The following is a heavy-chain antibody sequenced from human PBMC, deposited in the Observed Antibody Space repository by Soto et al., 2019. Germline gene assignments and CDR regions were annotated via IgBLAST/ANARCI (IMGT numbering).Heavy chain of an antibody. V-gene: IGHV4-34*01. CDR1: GGSFTGHF. J-gene: IGHJ4*02. CDR2: VSHSGNT. Sequence: PAETLSLTCTVSGGSFTGHFWSWVRQPPGKGLEWIGEVSHSGNTKYYQSLRSLVTLSVDSSKNQISLALTSVTAAETAVYYCARAKFESLAWHQFHXWGQGTLLPLSX. CDR3: ARAKFESLAWHQFHX. D-gene: IGHD2-2*01.